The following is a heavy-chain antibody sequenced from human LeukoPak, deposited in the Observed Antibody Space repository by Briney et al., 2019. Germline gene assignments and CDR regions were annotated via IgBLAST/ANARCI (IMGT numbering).Heavy chain of an antibody. CDR2: VIPIFGTA. D-gene: IGHD5-12*01. CDR3: ARGIVATTKGYWYFDL. CDR1: GGTFSSYA. J-gene: IGHJ2*01. V-gene: IGHV1-69*13. Sequence: SVKVSCKASGGTFSSYAISWVRQDPGQGLEWMGVVIPIFGTANYAQKFQGRVTITADESTSTAYMELSSLRSEDTAVCYCARGIVATTKGYWYFDLWGGGTLVTVSS.